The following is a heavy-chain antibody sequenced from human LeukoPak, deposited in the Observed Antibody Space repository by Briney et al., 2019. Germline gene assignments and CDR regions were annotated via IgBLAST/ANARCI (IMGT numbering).Heavy chain of an antibody. CDR2: ISGSGGST. J-gene: IGHJ4*02. CDR1: GFTFSNYA. Sequence: GGSLRLSCAASGFTFSNYAMSWVRQAPGKGLEWVSVISGSGGSTNYADSVKGRFTISRDNSKNTLYLQMNSLTADDTAVYYCARNDRYSSSPRYYFDYWGLGTLVTASS. V-gene: IGHV3-23*01. CDR3: ARNDRYSSSPRYYFDY. D-gene: IGHD6-13*01.